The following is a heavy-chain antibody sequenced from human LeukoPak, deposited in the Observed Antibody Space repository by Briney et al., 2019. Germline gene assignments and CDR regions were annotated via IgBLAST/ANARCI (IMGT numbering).Heavy chain of an antibody. D-gene: IGHD5-18*01. Sequence: SETLSLTCTVSGGSISSYYWSWIRQPPGKGLEWIGYIYYSGSTNYNPSLKSRVTISVDTSKNQFSLKLSSVTAADTAVYYCARVRDVDTVYYYYYKDVWGKGTTVTVSS. CDR2: IYYSGST. V-gene: IGHV4-59*01. CDR1: GGSISSYY. CDR3: ARVRDVDTVYYYYYKDV. J-gene: IGHJ6*03.